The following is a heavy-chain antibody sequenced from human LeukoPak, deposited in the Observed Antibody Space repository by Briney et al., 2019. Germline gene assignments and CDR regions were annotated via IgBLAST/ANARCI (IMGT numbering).Heavy chain of an antibody. V-gene: IGHV4-34*01. CDR2: INNSGST. D-gene: IGHD3-16*01. J-gene: IGHJ4*02. CDR3: ARGRYGPRLGN. CDR1: GASFSDSY. Sequence: SETLPLTCAVYGASFSDSYWSWIRQSPEKGLEWIGEINNSGSTSYNPSLNSRVIMSVDRSKNQFSLRLTSVTAADTAVYYCARGRYGPRLGNWGQGTLVTVS.